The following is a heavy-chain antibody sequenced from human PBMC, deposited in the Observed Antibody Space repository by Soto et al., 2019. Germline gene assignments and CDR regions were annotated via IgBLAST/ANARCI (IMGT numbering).Heavy chain of an antibody. CDR1: GFTFSSYG. CDR3: VRDRGFPDAFDI. CDR2: IWYDGSNI. D-gene: IGHD2-15*01. Sequence: GGSLRLSCAASGFTFSSYGMHWVRQAPGKGPEWVSGIWYDGSNIYYADSVKGRFTISRDNAKNTLHLQMNSLRDDDTAVYYCVRDRGFPDAFDIWGQGTMVTVSS. V-gene: IGHV3-33*03. J-gene: IGHJ3*02.